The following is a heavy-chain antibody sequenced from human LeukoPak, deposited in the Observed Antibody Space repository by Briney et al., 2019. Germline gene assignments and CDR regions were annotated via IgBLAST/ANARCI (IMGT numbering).Heavy chain of an antibody. D-gene: IGHD2-15*01. J-gene: IGHJ4*01. CDR1: GFTFSSYW. CDR3: ARDVGWFRFDY. CDR2: IKGDGSEK. V-gene: IGHV3-7*03. Sequence: GGSLRLSCAASGFTFSSYWMTWVRQAPGKGLEWVADIKGDGSEKRCEDSVKGRFTVSRDNTKNSLYLQMNSLRVEDTAVYYCARDVGWFRFDYWGHGTLVTASS.